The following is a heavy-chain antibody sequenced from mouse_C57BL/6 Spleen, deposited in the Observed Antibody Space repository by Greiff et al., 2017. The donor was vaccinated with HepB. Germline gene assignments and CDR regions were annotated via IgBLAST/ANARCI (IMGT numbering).Heavy chain of an antibody. CDR2: IRNKANNHAT. Sequence: EVKVVESGGGLVQPGGSMKLSCAASGFTFSDAWMDWVRQSPEKGLEWVAEIRNKANNHATYYAESVKGRFTISRDDSKSSVYLQMNSLRAEDTGIYYCTSDYGSSYGYFDVWGTGTTVTVSS. J-gene: IGHJ1*03. D-gene: IGHD1-1*01. CDR3: TSDYGSSYGYFDV. CDR1: GFTFSDAW. V-gene: IGHV6-6*01.